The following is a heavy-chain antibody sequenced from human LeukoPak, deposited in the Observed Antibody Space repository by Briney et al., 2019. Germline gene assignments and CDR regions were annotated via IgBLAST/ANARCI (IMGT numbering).Heavy chain of an antibody. J-gene: IGHJ3*02. CDR1: GDSTSNYY. CDR3: ARRNDFDI. Sequence: SETLSLTCTVSGDSTSNYYWSWIRQPPGKGLEWIGYIYYNGSTNYNPSLKSRVTISADTSKNQFSLKLTSVTAADTAIYYCARRNDFDIWGQGTMVTVSS. CDR2: IYYNGST. V-gene: IGHV4-59*08.